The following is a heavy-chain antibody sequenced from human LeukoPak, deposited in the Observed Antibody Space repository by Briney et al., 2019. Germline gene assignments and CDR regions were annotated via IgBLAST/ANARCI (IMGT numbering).Heavy chain of an antibody. CDR2: IHPGGGST. D-gene: IGHD2-8*01. CDR3: ARDRWGGDIVLML. V-gene: IGHV1-46*02. Sequence: ASVKVSCKASGYSFNTYYMHWVRQAPGQGLEWMGIIHPGGGSTSYAQKFQGRVTMTRDISTSTVYMELSSLRSEDTAVYYCARDRWGGDIVLMLWGKGTTVTVSS. CDR1: GYSFNTYY. J-gene: IGHJ6*04.